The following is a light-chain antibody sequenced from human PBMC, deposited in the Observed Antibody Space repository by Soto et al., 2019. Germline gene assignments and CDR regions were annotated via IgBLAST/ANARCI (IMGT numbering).Light chain of an antibody. CDR2: DNS. V-gene: IGLV1-51*01. CDR3: GAWDDSLSAV. Sequence: QSVLTQPPSVSAAPGQKVTISCSGSKSNIGNNYVSWYQHLPGTAPKLLIYDNSKRPTGIPDRFSGSKSGTSATLGITGLQTGDEADYYGGAWDDSLSAVFGGGTQLTVL. CDR1: KSNIGNNY. J-gene: IGLJ2*01.